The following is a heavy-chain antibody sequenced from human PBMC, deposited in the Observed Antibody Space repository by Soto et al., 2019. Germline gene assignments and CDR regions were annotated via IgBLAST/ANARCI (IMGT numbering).Heavy chain of an antibody. CDR2: ISAYNGNT. V-gene: IGHV1-18*01. CDR1: GYTFTSYG. J-gene: IGHJ4*02. Sequence: ASVKVSCKASGYTFTSYGISWVRQAPGQGLEWMGWISAYNGNTNYAQKLQGRVTMTTDTSTSTAYMELRSLRSDDTAVYYCARGTFDSSGWYILYFDYWGQGTLVTVSS. D-gene: IGHD6-19*01. CDR3: ARGTFDSSGWYILYFDY.